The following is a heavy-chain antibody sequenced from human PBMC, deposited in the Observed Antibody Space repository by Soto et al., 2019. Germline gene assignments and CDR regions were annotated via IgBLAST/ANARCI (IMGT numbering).Heavy chain of an antibody. Sequence: QVQLVESGGGVVQPGRSLRLSCAASGFPFSSHGMHWVRQAPGKGLEWVALISYDGSNKYYTDSVKGRFTISRDNSMNTLYLQMSSLRAEDTAVYYCAGGQYYFDYCGPGTQVSVSS. J-gene: IGHJ4*02. CDR2: ISYDGSNK. V-gene: IGHV3-30*03. D-gene: IGHD2-15*01. CDR1: GFPFSSHG. CDR3: AGGQYYFDY.